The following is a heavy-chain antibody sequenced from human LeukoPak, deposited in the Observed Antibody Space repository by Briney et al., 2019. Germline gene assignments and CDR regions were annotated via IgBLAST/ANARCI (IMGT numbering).Heavy chain of an antibody. CDR2: ISGSGGST. Sequence: GGSVRLSCAASGFTFSSYAMSWVRQAPGKGLEWVSAISGSGGSTYYADSVKGRFTISRDNSKNTLYLQMNSLRSEDTAVYYCATRGGPLDYWGQGTLVTVSS. CDR3: ATRGGPLDY. J-gene: IGHJ4*02. V-gene: IGHV3-23*01. CDR1: GFTFSSYA. D-gene: IGHD1/OR15-1a*01.